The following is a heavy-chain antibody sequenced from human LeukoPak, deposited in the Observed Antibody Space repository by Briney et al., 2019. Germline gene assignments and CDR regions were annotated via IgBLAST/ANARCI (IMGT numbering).Heavy chain of an antibody. D-gene: IGHD1-26*01. Sequence: SQTLSLTCTVSGGSISSGGYYWSWIRQPAGKGLEYLGRIYSTGSTNYNPSLRSRVTISVDTSKNHFSLKLSSVTAADTAVYYCARDMEWELQNGGWFDPWGQGTLVTVSS. CDR3: ARDMEWELQNGGWFDP. V-gene: IGHV4-61*02. J-gene: IGHJ5*02. CDR1: GGSISSGGYY. CDR2: IYSTGST.